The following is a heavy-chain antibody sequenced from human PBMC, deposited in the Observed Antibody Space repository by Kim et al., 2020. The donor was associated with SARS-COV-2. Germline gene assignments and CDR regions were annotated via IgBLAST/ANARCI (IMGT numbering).Heavy chain of an antibody. CDR3: ARGRSRAYCGGDCYHLDY. V-gene: IGHV4-34*01. J-gene: IGHJ4*02. D-gene: IGHD2-21*02. CDR1: GGSFSGYY. CDR2: INHSGST. Sequence: SETLSLTCAVYGGSFSGYYWSWIRQPPGKGLEWIGEINHSGSTNYNPSLKSRVTISVDTSKNQFSLKLSSVTAADTAVYYCARGRSRAYCGGDCYHLDYWGQGTLVTVSS.